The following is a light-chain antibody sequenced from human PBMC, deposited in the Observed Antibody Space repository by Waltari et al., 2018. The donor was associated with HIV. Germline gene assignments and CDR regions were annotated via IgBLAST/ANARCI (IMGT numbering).Light chain of an antibody. J-gene: IGLJ2*01. CDR2: EVT. CDR1: SSDVAGYNL. Sequence: QSALTQPASVSGSPGQSITISCTGTSSDVAGYNLVSWYQQHPGKAPKLIIYEVTKRPSGVPNRFSGSKSGNTASLTISGLQTEDEADYYCCSYAGSRSVVFGGGTMLTVL. V-gene: IGLV2-23*02. CDR3: CSYAGSRSVV.